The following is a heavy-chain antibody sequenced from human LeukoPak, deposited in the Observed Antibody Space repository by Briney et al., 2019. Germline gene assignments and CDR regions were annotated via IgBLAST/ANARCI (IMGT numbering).Heavy chain of an antibody. CDR1: GFTFDDYA. J-gene: IGHJ3*02. D-gene: IGHD2-15*01. V-gene: IGHV3-9*01. Sequence: GGSLRLSCAASGFTFDDYAMHWVRQAPGKGLEWVSGISWNSGSIGYADSVKGRFTISRDNAKNSLYLQMNSLRAEDTALYYCAKTWYCSGGSCYWGAFDIWGQGTMVTVSS. CDR2: ISWNSGSI. CDR3: AKTWYCSGGSCYWGAFDI.